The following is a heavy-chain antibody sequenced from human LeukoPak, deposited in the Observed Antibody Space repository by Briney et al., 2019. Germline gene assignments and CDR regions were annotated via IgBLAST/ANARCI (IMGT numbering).Heavy chain of an antibody. Sequence: PGGSLRLSCVASGFTFSSYWMSWVRQAPGKGLEWVTNIKQDGREKYYVDSVKGRFTISRDNAKNSLYLQMNSLRAEDTAVYYCARDAAYGYDRFDYWGQGTQVTVSS. J-gene: IGHJ4*02. CDR3: ARDAAYGYDRFDY. CDR2: IKQDGREK. D-gene: IGHD5-18*01. CDR1: GFTFSSYW. V-gene: IGHV3-7*01.